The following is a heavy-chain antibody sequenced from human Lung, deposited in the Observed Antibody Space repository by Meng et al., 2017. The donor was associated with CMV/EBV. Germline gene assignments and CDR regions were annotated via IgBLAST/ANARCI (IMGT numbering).Heavy chain of an antibody. CDR3: AKDKIFGVTLDY. CDR1: GFTFSSYA. CDR2: ISGSGGST. J-gene: IGHJ4*02. V-gene: IGHV3-23*01. Sequence: GGSLRLSXAASGFTFSSYAMSWVRQAPGKGLEWVSAISGSGGSTYYADSVKGRFTISRDNSKNTLYLQMNSLRAEDTAVYYCAKDKIFGVTLDYWGQGTLVTVSS. D-gene: IGHD3-3*01.